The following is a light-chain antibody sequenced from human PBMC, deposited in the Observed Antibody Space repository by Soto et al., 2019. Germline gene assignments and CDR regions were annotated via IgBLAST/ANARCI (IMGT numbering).Light chain of an antibody. Sequence: QSVLTQPPSVSGTPGQRVTISCSGSSSNVGSNFVYWYQQFPGMAPKLLIYRTDQRPSGVPDRFSASKPGTSASLAISGLRSDDEADYYCAAWENSLRWVFGGGTKLTVL. V-gene: IGLV1-47*01. J-gene: IGLJ3*02. CDR3: AAWENSLRWV. CDR2: RTD. CDR1: SSNVGSNF.